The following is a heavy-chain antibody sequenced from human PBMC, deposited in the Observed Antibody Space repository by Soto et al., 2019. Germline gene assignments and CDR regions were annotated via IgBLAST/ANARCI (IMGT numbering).Heavy chain of an antibody. CDR3: ARGRIAAPGTKDPDFDY. CDR1: GGSISSGDYY. V-gene: IGHV4-30-4*01. J-gene: IGHJ4*02. D-gene: IGHD6-13*01. CDR2: IYYSGST. Sequence: SETLSLTCTVSGGSISSGDYYWSWIRQPPGKGLEWIGYIYYSGSTYYNPSLKSRVTISVDTSKNQFSLKLSSVTAADTAVYYCARGRIAAPGTKDPDFDYWGQGTLVTVSS.